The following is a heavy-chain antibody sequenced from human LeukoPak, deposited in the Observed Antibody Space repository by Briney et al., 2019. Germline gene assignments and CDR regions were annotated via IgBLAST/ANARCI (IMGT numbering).Heavy chain of an antibody. Sequence: PSQTLSLTCTVSGGSISSDGYYWSWLRQSPEKGLEWIAYIYYSGIAYYNPSLERRVTISVDTYRNQFSLKLRSVTAADTAVYYCARVVPIVSTAYYFDYWGQGTLVTVSS. CDR2: IYYSGIA. CDR3: ARVVPIVSTAYYFDY. CDR1: GGSISSDGYY. D-gene: IGHD5/OR15-5a*01. J-gene: IGHJ4*02. V-gene: IGHV4-30-4*01.